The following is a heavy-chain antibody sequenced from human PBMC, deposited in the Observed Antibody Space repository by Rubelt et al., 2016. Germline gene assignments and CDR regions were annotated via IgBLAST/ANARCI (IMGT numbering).Heavy chain of an antibody. D-gene: IGHD5-24*01. CDR3: AHERAVEMATGYNWFDP. Sequence: IEWWGGIIPIFGTANYAQKFQGRVTITADESTSTAYMELSSLRSEDTAVYYCAHERAVEMATGYNWFDPWGQGTLVTVSS. V-gene: IGHV1-69*01. CDR2: IIPIFGTA. J-gene: IGHJ5*02.